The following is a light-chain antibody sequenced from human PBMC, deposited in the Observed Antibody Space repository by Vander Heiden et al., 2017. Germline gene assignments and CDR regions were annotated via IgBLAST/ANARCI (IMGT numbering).Light chain of an antibody. J-gene: IGLJ2*01. CDR1: NLGNKY. CDR2: EDS. CDR3: QAWDTSVV. Sequence: SYELTQPPSVSVSPGQAASITCSGDNLGNKYVCWYQQKPGQSPVLVINEDSKRPSGIPERFSGSNSGNTATLTIGGTQAMDEADYYCQAWDTSVVFGGGTKLTVL. V-gene: IGLV3-1*01.